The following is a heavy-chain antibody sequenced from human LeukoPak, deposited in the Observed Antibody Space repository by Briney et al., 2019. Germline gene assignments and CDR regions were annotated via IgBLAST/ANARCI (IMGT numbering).Heavy chain of an antibody. D-gene: IGHD3-22*01. CDR3: ARRGFGWYDSSGYMFDY. J-gene: IGHJ4*02. CDR2: IYHSGST. CDR1: GYSISSGYY. Sequence: PSETLSLTCAVSGYSISSGYYWGWIRQPPGKGLERIGSIYHSGSTYYNPSLKSRVTISVDTSKNQFSLKLSSVTAADTAVYYCARRGFGWYDSSGYMFDYWGQGTLVTVSS. V-gene: IGHV4-38-2*01.